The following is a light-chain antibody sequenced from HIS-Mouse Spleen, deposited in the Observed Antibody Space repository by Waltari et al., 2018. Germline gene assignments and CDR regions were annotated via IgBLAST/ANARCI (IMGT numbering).Light chain of an antibody. J-gene: IGLJ2*01. CDR3: QVWDSSSDHVV. V-gene: IGLV3-21*03. CDR2: GDS. Sequence: SYVLTQPPSVSVAPGKTARITCGGNNIGSKSVHWYQQKPGQAPVLVVYGDSDRPSGIPGRFTGSNSGNTATLHISRVEAGDEADYYCQVWDSSSDHVVFGGGTKLTVL. CDR1: NIGSKS.